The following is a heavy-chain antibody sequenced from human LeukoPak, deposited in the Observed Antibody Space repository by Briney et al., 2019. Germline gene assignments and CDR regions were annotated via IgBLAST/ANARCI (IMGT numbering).Heavy chain of an antibody. CDR1: GGSISSYY. CDR2: IYYSGST. J-gene: IGHJ6*03. Sequence: SETLSLTCTVSGGSISSYYWSWIRQPPGKGLEWIGYIYYSGSTNYNPSLKSRVTISVDTSKNQFSLKLSSVTAADTAVYYCASALHTYYYDSSGYKYYYYYYMDVWGKGTTVTVSS. CDR3: ASALHTYYYDSSGYKYYYYYYMDV. V-gene: IGHV4-59*01. D-gene: IGHD3-22*01.